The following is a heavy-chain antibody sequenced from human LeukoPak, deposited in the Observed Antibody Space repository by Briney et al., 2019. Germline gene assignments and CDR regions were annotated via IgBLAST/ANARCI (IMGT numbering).Heavy chain of an antibody. CDR2: IIPIFGTA. CDR3: AREMVRGVIPLPFDY. Sequence: ASVKVSCKASGGTFSSYAISWVRQAPGQGLEWMGRIIPIFGTANYAQKFQGRVTITTDESTSTAYMEPSSLRSEDTAVYYCAREMVRGVIPLPFDYWGQGTLVTVSS. D-gene: IGHD3-10*01. V-gene: IGHV1-69*05. CDR1: GGTFSSYA. J-gene: IGHJ4*02.